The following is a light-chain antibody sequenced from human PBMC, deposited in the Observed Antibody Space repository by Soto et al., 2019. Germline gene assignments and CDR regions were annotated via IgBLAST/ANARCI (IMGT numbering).Light chain of an antibody. CDR3: QQYNSYSPTWT. CDR2: DAS. V-gene: IGKV1-5*01. Sequence: DIQSTQSPSTLSASVGDRVTITCRASQSISSWLSWYQQKPGKAPKPLIYDASSLESGVPSRFSGSGSGTEFTLTISSLQPDDFATYYCQQYNSYSPTWTFGQGTKV. J-gene: IGKJ1*01. CDR1: QSISSW.